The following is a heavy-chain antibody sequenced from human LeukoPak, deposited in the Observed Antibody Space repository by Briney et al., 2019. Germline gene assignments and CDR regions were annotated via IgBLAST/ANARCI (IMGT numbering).Heavy chain of an antibody. CDR3: ARDLISRVITPPG. D-gene: IGHD4-23*01. CDR2: IHHSGST. J-gene: IGHJ4*02. V-gene: IGHV4-4*02. CDR1: GASISSDNW. Sequence: SETLSLTCAVSGASISSDNWWNWVRQPPGKGLEWIGEIHHSGSTNYNPSLGSPVTISVDKSNNQFSLRLSSVTAEDTAVYFCARDLISRVITPPGWGQGTLVTVSS.